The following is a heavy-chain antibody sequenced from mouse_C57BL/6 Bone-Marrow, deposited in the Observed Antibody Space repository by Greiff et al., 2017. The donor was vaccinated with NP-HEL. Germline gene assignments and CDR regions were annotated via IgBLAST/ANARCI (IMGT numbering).Heavy chain of an antibody. CDR1: GFTFSDYG. D-gene: IGHD1-1*01. J-gene: IGHJ1*03. Sequence: DVKLVESGGGLVKPGGSLKLSCAASGFTFSDYGMHWVRQAPEKGLEWVAYISSGSSTIYYADTVKGRFTISRDNAKNTLFLQMTSLRSEDTAMYYCARDYGHWYFDVWGTGTTVTVSS. CDR2: ISSGSSTI. V-gene: IGHV5-17*01. CDR3: ARDYGHWYFDV.